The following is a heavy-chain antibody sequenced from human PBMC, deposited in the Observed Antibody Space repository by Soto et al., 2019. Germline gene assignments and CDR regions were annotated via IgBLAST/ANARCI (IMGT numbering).Heavy chain of an antibody. Sequence: GASVKVSCKASGYTFTSYAMHWLRQAPGQRLEWMGWINAGNGNTKYSQKFQGRVTITRDTSASTAYMELSSLRSEDTAVYYCARDSKGQLERYYYYYYMDVWGNGTPVTASS. CDR1: GYTFTSYA. D-gene: IGHD6-6*01. J-gene: IGHJ6*03. CDR2: INAGNGNT. V-gene: IGHV1-3*01. CDR3: ARDSKGQLERYYYYYYMDV.